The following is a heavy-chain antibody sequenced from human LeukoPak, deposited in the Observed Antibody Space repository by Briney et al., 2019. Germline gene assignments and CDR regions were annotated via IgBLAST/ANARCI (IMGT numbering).Heavy chain of an antibody. CDR1: GGSFSAYY. Sequence: PSETLSLTCAVSGGSFSAYYWTWIRQSPGKGLEYIGEINHGGSTIYNPSLKSRVTMSVDRSKNQFSLRLSSVTAADTAMYYCASIDMPGSFDSWGQGTLVTVSS. J-gene: IGHJ4*02. CDR2: INHGGST. D-gene: IGHD2-15*01. CDR3: ASIDMPGSFDS. V-gene: IGHV4-34*10.